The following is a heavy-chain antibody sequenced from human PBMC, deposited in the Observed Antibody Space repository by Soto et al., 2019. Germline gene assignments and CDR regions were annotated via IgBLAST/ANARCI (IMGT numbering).Heavy chain of an antibody. D-gene: IGHD4-4*01. Sequence: PSETLSLTCTVSGDSISSYYWSWIRQPPGKGLEWIGYIYYSGSTNYNPSLKSRVTISIDTSKNQFSLELSSVTAADTAVYYCTRSNSRYYYYGMDVWGQGTTVTVTS. CDR3: TRSNSRYYYYGMDV. CDR2: IYYSGST. V-gene: IGHV4-59*01. J-gene: IGHJ6*01. CDR1: GDSISSYY.